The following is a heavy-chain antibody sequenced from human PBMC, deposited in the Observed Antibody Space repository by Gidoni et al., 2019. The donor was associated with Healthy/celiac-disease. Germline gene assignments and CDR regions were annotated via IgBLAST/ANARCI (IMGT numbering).Heavy chain of an antibody. CDR2: INRDGSST. J-gene: IGHJ3*02. D-gene: IGHD3-3*01. V-gene: IGHV3-74*01. Sequence: EVQLVESGGGLVQPGGSLRLSCAASGFTFSSYWMHWVRQAPGQGLVWVSRINRDGSSTSYADSVKGRFTISRDNAKNTLYLQMNSLRAEDTAVYYCARAVTYYDFWSGYYPHDAFDIWGQGTMVTVSS. CDR1: GFTFSSYW. CDR3: ARAVTYYDFWSGYYPHDAFDI.